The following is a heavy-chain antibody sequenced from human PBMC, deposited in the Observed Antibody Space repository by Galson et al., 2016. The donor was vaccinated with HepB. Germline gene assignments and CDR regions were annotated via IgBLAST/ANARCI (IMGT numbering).Heavy chain of an antibody. D-gene: IGHD2-21*02. CDR1: GFSVSGDY. CDR2: ISSGDVT. J-gene: IGHJ6*03. V-gene: IGHV3-53*01. CDR3: ARARGDYDSIHYYYYYYMDV. Sequence: SLRLSCAASGFSVSGDYMTWVRQAPGKGLEWVSVISSGDVTYYANSVKGRFTISRDNSKDTVFLQMNSLRVEDTAIYYCARARGDYDSIHYYYYYYMDVWGKGTTVTVSS.